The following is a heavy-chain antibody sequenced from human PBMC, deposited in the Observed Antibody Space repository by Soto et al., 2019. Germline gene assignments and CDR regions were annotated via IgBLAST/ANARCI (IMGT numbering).Heavy chain of an antibody. Sequence: SVKVSCKASGGTLSDHGVAWLRQAPGQGLEWMGGTIPVSNTAKYAQKFQGRVTVTADKFTNIAYMELSSLRSEDTAFYFCARGVYGSGNYYTGPSAFDIWGQGTMVTVSS. D-gene: IGHD3-10*01. V-gene: IGHV1-69*06. CDR2: TIPVSNTA. CDR1: GGTLSDHG. CDR3: ARGVYGSGNYYTGPSAFDI. J-gene: IGHJ3*02.